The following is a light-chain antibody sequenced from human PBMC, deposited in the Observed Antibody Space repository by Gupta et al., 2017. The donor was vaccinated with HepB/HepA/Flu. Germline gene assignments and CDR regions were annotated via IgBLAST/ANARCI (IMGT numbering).Light chain of an antibody. CDR2: WAS. Sequence: DIVMTQSPDSLTVSLGERATFNCKSSQSVLYSSSNLNYLAWYQKKPGQPPKLLIRWASTRESGVPDRFSGSGSGTDFTLTISRLQAEDVAIYFCRQYDNYPFTFGGGTKV. CDR3: RQYDNYPFT. CDR1: QSVLYSSSNLNY. J-gene: IGKJ4*01. V-gene: IGKV4-1*01.